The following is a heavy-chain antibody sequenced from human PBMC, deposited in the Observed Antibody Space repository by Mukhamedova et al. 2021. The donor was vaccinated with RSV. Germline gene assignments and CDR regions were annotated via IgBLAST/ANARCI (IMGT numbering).Heavy chain of an antibody. CDR3: ARYTLTTAESDFYYGMDV. CDR2: IKQDGNAK. D-gene: IGHD4-11*01. Sequence: VRQAPGKGLEWVANIKQDGNAKYYVDSVKGRFTISRDNAERSLYLQMNGLRDEDTAVYYGARYTLTTAESDFYYGMDVWGQGTTVT. V-gene: IGHV3-7*01. J-gene: IGHJ6*02.